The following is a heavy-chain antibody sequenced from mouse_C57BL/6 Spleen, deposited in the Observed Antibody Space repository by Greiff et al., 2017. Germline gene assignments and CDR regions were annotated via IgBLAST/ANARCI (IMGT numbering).Heavy chain of an antibody. V-gene: IGHV2-3*01. Sequence: VQLQQSGPGLVAPSQSLSITCTVSGFSLTSYGVSWVRQPPGKGLEWLGVIWGDGGTNYHSALISRLSISKDNSKSQVFLKLNSLQTDDTATYYCAKETTVVATEYWYFDVWGTGTTVTVSS. CDR1: GFSLTSYG. CDR2: IWGDGGT. D-gene: IGHD1-1*01. CDR3: AKETTVVATEYWYFDV. J-gene: IGHJ1*03.